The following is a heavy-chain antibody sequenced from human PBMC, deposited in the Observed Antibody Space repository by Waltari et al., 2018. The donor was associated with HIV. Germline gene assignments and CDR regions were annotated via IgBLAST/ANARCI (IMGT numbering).Heavy chain of an antibody. D-gene: IGHD2-15*01. Sequence: QVQLQESGPGLVKPSETLSLTCAVSGYPISSGYYWGWIRQPPGKGLEWIGSIHHSGSTYYNPSLKSRVTLAVDTSKNHFSLKLNSATAADKAVYYCAGEVGYCSGGTCYSGWFDPWGQGTLVTVSS. J-gene: IGHJ5*02. V-gene: IGHV4-38-2*01. CDR2: IHHSGST. CDR3: AGEVGYCSGGTCYSGWFDP. CDR1: GYPISSGYY.